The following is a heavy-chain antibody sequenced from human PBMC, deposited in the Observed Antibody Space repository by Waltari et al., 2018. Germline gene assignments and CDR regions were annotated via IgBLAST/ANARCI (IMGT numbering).Heavy chain of an antibody. V-gene: IGHV4-38-2*01. CDR1: RYSFSNSYY. CDR2: IYHSGST. D-gene: IGHD6-6*01. J-gene: IGHJ5*02. CDR3: ARKRNIAARGGFDP. Sequence: QLRESCAGPVERWEGLCRTYAWSRYSFSNSYYWGWIRPPPGKVLAWIGSIYHSGSTYDNPSLNSRVTISEDTSKNQFSLKLSSVTAEDTAVYYCARKRNIAARGGFDPWGQGTLVTVST.